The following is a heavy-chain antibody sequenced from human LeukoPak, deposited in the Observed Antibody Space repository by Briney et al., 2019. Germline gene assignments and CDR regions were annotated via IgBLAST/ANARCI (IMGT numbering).Heavy chain of an antibody. CDR3: AKDRDYYGSGSYYLDY. CDR2: ISYDGSNK. J-gene: IGHJ4*02. Sequence: PGGSLRLSCAASGFTFSSYGMHWVRQAPGKGLEWVAVISYDGSNKYYADSVKGRFTISGDNSKNTLYLQMNSLRAEDTAVYYCAKDRDYYGSGSYYLDYWGQGTLVTVSS. CDR1: GFTFSSYG. V-gene: IGHV3-30*18. D-gene: IGHD3-10*01.